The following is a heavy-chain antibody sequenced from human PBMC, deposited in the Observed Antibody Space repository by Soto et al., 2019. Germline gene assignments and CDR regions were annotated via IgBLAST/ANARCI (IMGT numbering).Heavy chain of an antibody. J-gene: IGHJ1*01. Sequence: EVQLVESGGGLVQPGGSLRLSCVASGFTFSSQWMSWVRQAPGKGLEWVANIKHDGSERSYVDSVKGRFAISRDNAKNSLYLQMNSRTVEDTAVYYCAGGTFWGPGTLVTVSS. CDR3: AGGTF. CDR1: GFTFSSQW. CDR2: IKHDGSER. V-gene: IGHV3-7*05.